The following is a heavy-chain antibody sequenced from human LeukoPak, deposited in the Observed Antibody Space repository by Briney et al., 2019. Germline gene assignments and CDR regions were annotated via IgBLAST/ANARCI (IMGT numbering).Heavy chain of an antibody. CDR2: IYYSGST. Sequence: PSETLSVTCTVSGGSISSYYWSWIRQPPGKGLEWIGYIYYSGSTNYNPSLKSRVTISVDTSKNQFSLKLSSVTAADTAVYYCARESRDYDSSGYYRGVGAFDIWGQGTMVTVSS. J-gene: IGHJ3*02. V-gene: IGHV4-59*01. D-gene: IGHD3-22*01. CDR3: ARESRDYDSSGYYRGVGAFDI. CDR1: GGSISSYY.